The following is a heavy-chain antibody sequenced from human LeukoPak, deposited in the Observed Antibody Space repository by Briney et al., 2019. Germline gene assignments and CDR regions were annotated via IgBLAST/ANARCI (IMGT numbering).Heavy chain of an antibody. CDR1: GFTFDDYG. J-gene: IGHJ6*03. CDR3: ARDPYSGGYGAYYYYYMDV. V-gene: IGHV3-20*04. D-gene: IGHD6-19*01. Sequence: GGSLRLSCAASGFTFDDYGMSWVRQAPGKGLEWVSGINWNGGSTGYADSVKGRFTISRDNAKNSLYLQMNSLRDEDTAVYYCARDPYSGGYGAYYYYYMDVWGKGTTVTVSS. CDR2: INWNGGST.